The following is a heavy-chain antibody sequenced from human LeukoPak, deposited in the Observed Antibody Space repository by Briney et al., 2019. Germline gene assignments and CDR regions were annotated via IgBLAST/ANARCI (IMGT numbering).Heavy chain of an antibody. D-gene: IGHD2-21*01. CDR3: ARQRLDGDILGFDW. Sequence: KSSETLSPTCNVSGASISGHYWSWIRHPAGKSLEWIGRIHTSGSPIYNPSLSSRVTMSVDTSKGQFSLTMNSLTAADTAIYYCARQRLDGDILGFDWWGQGTLVTVSS. CDR2: IHTSGSP. CDR1: GASISGHY. J-gene: IGHJ4*02. V-gene: IGHV4-4*07.